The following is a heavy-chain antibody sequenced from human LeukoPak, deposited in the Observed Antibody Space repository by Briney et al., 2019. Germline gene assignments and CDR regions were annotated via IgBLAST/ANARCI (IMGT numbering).Heavy chain of an antibody. D-gene: IGHD2-2*02. CDR1: GGSISSGGYS. Sequence: SETQSLTCAVSGGSISSGGYSRSWIRQPPGKGLEWIGYIYHRGSTYYNPSLKSRVTISVDRSKNQFSLKLSSVTAADTAVYYCARGIYCSSTSCYSWFDPWGQGTLVTVSS. CDR3: ARGIYCSSTSCYSWFDP. V-gene: IGHV4-30-2*01. CDR2: IYHRGST. J-gene: IGHJ5*02.